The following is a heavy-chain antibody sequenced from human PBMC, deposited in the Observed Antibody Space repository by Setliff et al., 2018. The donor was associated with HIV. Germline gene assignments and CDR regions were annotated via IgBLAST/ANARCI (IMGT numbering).Heavy chain of an antibody. CDR1: GFTFTSYS. D-gene: IGHD2-2*01. CDR2: ISSTSSYI. V-gene: IGHV3-21*01. Sequence: GGSLRLSCAASGFTFTSYSMNWVRQAPGKGLEWVSSISSTSSYIYYADSVKGRFTISRGNAKNSLYLQMNSLRAEDTAVYYCARGYCSSTSCYYYMDVWGKGTTVTVSS. J-gene: IGHJ6*03. CDR3: ARGYCSSTSCYYYMDV.